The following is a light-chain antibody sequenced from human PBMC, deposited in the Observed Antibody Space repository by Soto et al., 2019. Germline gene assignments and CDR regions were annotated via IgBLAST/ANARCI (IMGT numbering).Light chain of an antibody. CDR3: QQHSNLPYT. V-gene: IGKV3-11*01. J-gene: IGKJ2*01. CDR1: QSVNTY. Sequence: EIVLTQSPATLSLSPGERATLSCRASQSVNTYFAWYQHKPGQAPRLLIYSASYRAPGIPARFSGSGSGTDFTLTISSLEPEDFALYFCQQHSNLPYTFGQGTNLEIK. CDR2: SAS.